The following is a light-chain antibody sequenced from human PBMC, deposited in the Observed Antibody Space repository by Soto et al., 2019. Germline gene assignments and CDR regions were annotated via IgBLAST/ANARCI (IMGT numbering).Light chain of an antibody. J-gene: IGLJ3*02. Sequence: QPVLTQSSSASASLGSSVKLTCTLSSGHSSYIIAWHQQQPGKAPRYLMNLEGSGSYNKGSGIPDRFSGSSSGADRYLTISNLHSEDEADYYCETWDSNTRVFGGGTKLTVL. CDR1: SGHSSYI. V-gene: IGLV4-60*03. CDR2: LEGSGSY. CDR3: ETWDSNTRV.